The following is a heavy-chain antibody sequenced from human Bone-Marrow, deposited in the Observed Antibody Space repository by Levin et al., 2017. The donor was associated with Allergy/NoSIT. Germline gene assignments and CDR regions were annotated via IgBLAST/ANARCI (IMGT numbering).Heavy chain of an antibody. CDR2: VYVNGNA. Sequence: SETLSHTCIVSGDSISNDGKYWGWIRQPPGKGLEWIGSVYVNGNAYYNPSLKSRVTFSVDTSKNQFSLKLSAVTAADTAVYYCARDSYDSTGPDYWGRGTLVTVSS. CDR3: ARDSYDSTGPDY. D-gene: IGHD2-8*02. CDR1: GDSISNDGKY. J-gene: IGHJ4*02. V-gene: IGHV4-39*07.